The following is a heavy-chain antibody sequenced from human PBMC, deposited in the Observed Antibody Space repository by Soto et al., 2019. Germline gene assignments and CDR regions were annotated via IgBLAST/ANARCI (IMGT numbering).Heavy chain of an antibody. CDR1: GGTFSSYA. D-gene: IGHD4-17*01. J-gene: IGHJ2*01. CDR3: ARTHDYGDVDGGSYFDL. Sequence: QVQLVQSGAEVKKPGSSVKVSCKASGGTFSSYAISWVRQAPGQGLEWMGGIIPIFGTANYAQKFQGRVTITADESTSTAYMELSSLRSEDTAVYYCARTHDYGDVDGGSYFDLWGRGTLVTVSS. CDR2: IIPIFGTA. V-gene: IGHV1-69*12.